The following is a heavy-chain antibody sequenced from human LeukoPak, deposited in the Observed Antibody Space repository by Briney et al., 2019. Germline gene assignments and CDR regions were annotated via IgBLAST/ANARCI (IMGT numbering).Heavy chain of an antibody. CDR2: IRYDGSNK. Sequence: GGSLRLSCAASGFTFSSYGMHWVRQAPGKGLEWVAFIRYDGSNKYYADSVKGRFTISRDNSKNTLYLQMDSLRAEDTAVYYCAKDKPLHCSGGSCYFDYWGQGTLVTVSS. CDR3: AKDKPLHCSGGSCYFDY. D-gene: IGHD2-15*01. V-gene: IGHV3-30*02. CDR1: GFTFSSYG. J-gene: IGHJ4*02.